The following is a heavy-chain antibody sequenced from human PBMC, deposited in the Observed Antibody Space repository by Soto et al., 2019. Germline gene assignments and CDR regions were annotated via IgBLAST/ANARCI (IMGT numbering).Heavy chain of an antibody. CDR2: TNSDGSST. J-gene: IGHJ4*02. V-gene: IGHV3-74*01. Sequence: GGSLRLSCAASGFTFSSYWMHWVRQAPGKGLVWVSRTNSDGSSTSYADSVKGRFTISRDKAKNTLYLQMNSLRAEDTAVYYCARMRLDTAMVDFDYWGQGTLVNVSS. CDR3: ARMRLDTAMVDFDY. CDR1: GFTFSSYW. D-gene: IGHD5-18*01.